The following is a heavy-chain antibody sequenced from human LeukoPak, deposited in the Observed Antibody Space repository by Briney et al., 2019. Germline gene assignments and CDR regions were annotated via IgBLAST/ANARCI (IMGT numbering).Heavy chain of an antibody. Sequence: SETLSLTCIVSGGSINSHYWSWIRQPPGKGLEWIRDIHYTGTTKYTPSVKSRVTISIDTSKNQFSLELSSVTATDTAVYFATNRVGTYDRPFDIWGQGTMVTVSS. CDR3: TNRVGTYDRPFDI. V-gene: IGHV4-59*08. D-gene: IGHD1-26*01. J-gene: IGHJ3*02. CDR2: IHYTGTT. CDR1: GGSINSHY.